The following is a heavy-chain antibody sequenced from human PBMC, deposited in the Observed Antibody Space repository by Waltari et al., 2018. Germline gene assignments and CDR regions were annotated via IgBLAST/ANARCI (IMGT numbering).Heavy chain of an antibody. Sequence: EVQLVESGGGLVQPGGSLTLSCAASGFTFSTYWMHWVRRVPGKGLVWVSWVKGDGTDTHYADSVKGRFTISRDNAENTLYLQMNSLRVEDTGVYYCARDEDISGWSFYGMDVWGQGTTVTVSS. CDR3: ARDEDISGWSFYGMDV. V-gene: IGHV3-74*01. D-gene: IGHD6-19*01. CDR1: GFTFSTYW. J-gene: IGHJ6*02. CDR2: VKGDGTDT.